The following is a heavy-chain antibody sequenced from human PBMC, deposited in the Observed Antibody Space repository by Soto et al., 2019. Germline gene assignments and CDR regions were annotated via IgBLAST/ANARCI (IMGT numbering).Heavy chain of an antibody. CDR1: GYSFATSG. CDR3: ARAGHYYDSSGYAT. D-gene: IGHD3-22*01. J-gene: IGHJ4*02. V-gene: IGHV1-18*01. Sequence: ASVKVSCKASGYSFATSGISWVRQAPGQGLEWMGWISAYNGNTNYEQKLQDRVTMTTDTSTSTAYLELRSLRSDDTAVYYCARAGHYYDSSGYATWGQGTMVTVSS. CDR2: ISAYNGNT.